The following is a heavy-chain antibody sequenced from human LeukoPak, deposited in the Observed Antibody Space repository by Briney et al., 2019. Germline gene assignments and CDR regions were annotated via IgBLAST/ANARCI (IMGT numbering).Heavy chain of an antibody. J-gene: IGHJ4*02. Sequence: SVKVSCKASGGTFSSYAISWVRQAPGQGLEWMGGIIPIFGAANYAQKFQGRVTITADESTSTAYMELSSLRSEDTAVYYCARVSGRTGDFDYWGQGTLVTVSS. CDR3: ARVSGRTGDFDY. CDR1: GGTFSSYA. D-gene: IGHD6-19*01. V-gene: IGHV1-69*13. CDR2: IIPIFGAA.